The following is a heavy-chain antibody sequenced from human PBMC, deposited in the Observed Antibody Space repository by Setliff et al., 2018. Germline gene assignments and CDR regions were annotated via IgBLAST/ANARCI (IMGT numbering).Heavy chain of an antibody. J-gene: IGHJ4*02. V-gene: IGHV3-11*04. CDR1: GFTFSDYY. CDR2: ISRGGNTI. Sequence: GSLRLSCAASGFTFSDYYMTWIRQAPGKGLEWVSYISRGGNTIYYADSVKGRFTISRDNAKNSLYLQMTSLRAEDTAVYYCAREPTVTTLDYWGQGTLVTVSS. D-gene: IGHD4-4*01. CDR3: AREPTVTTLDY.